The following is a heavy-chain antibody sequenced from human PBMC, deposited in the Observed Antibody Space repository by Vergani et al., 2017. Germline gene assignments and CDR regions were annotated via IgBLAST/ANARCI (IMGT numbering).Heavy chain of an antibody. Sequence: QVQLQESGPGLVKPSQTLSLTCTVSGGSISSGGYYWSWIRQHPAKGLEWIGYIYYSGSTYYNPSLKSRVTISVDTSKNQFSLKLSSVTAEDTAVYYCARASPTRDDSSGYRPYLDYWGQGTLVTVSS. CDR2: IYYSGST. V-gene: IGHV4-31*03. J-gene: IGHJ4*02. CDR3: ARASPTRDDSSGYRPYLDY. CDR1: GGSISSGGYY. D-gene: IGHD3-22*01.